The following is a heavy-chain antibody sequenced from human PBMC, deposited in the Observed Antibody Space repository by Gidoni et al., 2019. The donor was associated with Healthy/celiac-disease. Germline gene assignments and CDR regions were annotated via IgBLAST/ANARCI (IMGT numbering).Heavy chain of an antibody. J-gene: IGHJ1*01. CDR3: ARDCPGYSSGCRLEYFQH. Sequence: AASGFTFSDYYMSWIRQAPGKGLEWVSYISSSSSYTNYADSVKGRFTISRDNAKNSLYLQMNSLRAEDTAVYYCARDCPGYSSGCRLEYFQHWGQGTLVTVSS. CDR2: ISSSSSYT. V-gene: IGHV3-11*06. D-gene: IGHD6-19*01. CDR1: GFTFSDYY.